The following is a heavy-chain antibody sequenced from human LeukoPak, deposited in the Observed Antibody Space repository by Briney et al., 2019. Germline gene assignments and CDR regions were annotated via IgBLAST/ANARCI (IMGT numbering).Heavy chain of an antibody. CDR1: GYTFTGYY. J-gene: IGHJ4*02. CDR2: INPNSGGT. D-gene: IGHD3-22*01. CDR3: ARTLTYYYDSSGYLLRAQNDY. Sequence: ASVKVSCKASGYTFTGYYMHWVRQAPGQGLEWMGRINPNSGGTNYAQKFQGRVTMTRDTSISTAYVELSRLRSDDTAVYYCARTLTYYYDSSGYLLRAQNDYWGQGTLVTVSS. V-gene: IGHV1-2*06.